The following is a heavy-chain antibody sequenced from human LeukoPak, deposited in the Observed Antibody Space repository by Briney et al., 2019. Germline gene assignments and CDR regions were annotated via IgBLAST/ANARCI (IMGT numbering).Heavy chain of an antibody. V-gene: IGHV3-23*01. D-gene: IGHD3-22*01. Sequence: GGSLRLSCAVSGITVSNYGMSWVRQAPGKGLEWVAGISGSGGGTNYADSVKGRFTISRDNSKNTLYLQMNSLRAEDTAVYFCAKRGVVIRVILVGFHKEAHYFDFWGQGALVTVSS. CDR2: ISGSGGGT. CDR3: AKRGVVIRVILVGFHKEAHYFDF. CDR1: GITVSNYG. J-gene: IGHJ4*02.